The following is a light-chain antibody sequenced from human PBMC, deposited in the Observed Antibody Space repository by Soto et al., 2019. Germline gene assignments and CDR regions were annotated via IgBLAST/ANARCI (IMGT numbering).Light chain of an antibody. CDR1: QSVGGTF. CDR3: QQYGGSPRT. V-gene: IGKV3-20*01. Sequence: EIVLTQSPGTLSLSPGEGATLSCRASQSVGGTFLVWYQQKGGQAPRLLIHGASNRATGIPDRFSGSGSGTDFTLTISRLEPEDFAVYYCQQYGGSPRTFGQGTKVDIK. J-gene: IGKJ1*01. CDR2: GAS.